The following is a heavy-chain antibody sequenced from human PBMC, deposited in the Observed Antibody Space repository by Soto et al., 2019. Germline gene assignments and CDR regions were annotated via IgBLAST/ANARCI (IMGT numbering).Heavy chain of an antibody. CDR2: INPNSGGT. Sequence: ASVKVSCKASGYTFTGYYMHWVRQAPGQGLEWMGWINPNSGGTNYAQKFQGWVTMTRDTSISTAYMELSRLRSDDTAVYYCARFIGLGSPYYYYGMDVWGQGTTVTVSS. J-gene: IGHJ6*02. V-gene: IGHV1-2*04. CDR3: ARFIGLGSPYYYYGMDV. CDR1: GYTFTGYY. D-gene: IGHD3-16*02.